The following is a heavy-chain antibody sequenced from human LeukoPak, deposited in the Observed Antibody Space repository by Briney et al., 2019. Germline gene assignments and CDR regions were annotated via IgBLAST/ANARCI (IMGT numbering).Heavy chain of an antibody. D-gene: IGHD3-10*01. Sequence: PGGSPRLSCAASGFIFSDYNMNWVRQAPGKGLEWVGRIKSKTDGGTTDYAAPVKGRFTISRDDSKNTLYLQMNSLKTEDTAVYYCTTDVTPLSGWFGEDYFDYWGQGTLVTVSS. CDR1: GFIFSDYN. V-gene: IGHV3-15*07. CDR3: TTDVTPLSGWFGEDYFDY. J-gene: IGHJ4*02. CDR2: IKSKTDGGTT.